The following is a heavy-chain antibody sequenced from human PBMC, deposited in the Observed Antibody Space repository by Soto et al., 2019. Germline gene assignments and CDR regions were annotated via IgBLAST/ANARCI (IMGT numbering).Heavy chain of an antibody. J-gene: IGHJ6*02. Sequence: SETLSLTCAVYGGSFSGYYWSWIRQPPGKGLEWIGEINHSGSTNYNPSLKSRVTISVDTSKNQFSLKLSSVTAADTAVYYCARADQGWLSYYYYGMDVWGQGTTATVSS. V-gene: IGHV4-34*01. CDR2: INHSGST. D-gene: IGHD3-22*01. CDR1: GGSFSGYY. CDR3: ARADQGWLSYYYYGMDV.